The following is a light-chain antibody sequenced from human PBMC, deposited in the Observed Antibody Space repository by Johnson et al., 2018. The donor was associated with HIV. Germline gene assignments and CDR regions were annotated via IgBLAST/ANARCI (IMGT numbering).Light chain of an antibody. V-gene: IGLV1-51*01. CDR1: SSNIGKNY. Sequence: QSVLTQPPSVSVAPGQKVTISCSGSSSNIGKNYVSWYQQLPGTAPKLLIYDNNKRPSGIPDRFSGSRSGTSATLGITGLQTGDEADYYCGTWDSSLSAFYVFGTGTKVTVL. CDR3: GTWDSSLSAFYV. CDR2: DNN. J-gene: IGLJ1*01.